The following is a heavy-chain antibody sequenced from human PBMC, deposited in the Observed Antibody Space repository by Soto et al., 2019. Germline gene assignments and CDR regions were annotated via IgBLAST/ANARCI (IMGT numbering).Heavy chain of an antibody. Sequence: EVQMFESGGGLVQPGGSLRLSCAASGFICSSYDMSWVRQAPGKGLEWVSTILVDGRTFYVDSVKGRFTISRDSSKNTVYLQMNSLTAGDTALYYCAKATATGGGAFDICGQGTMVTVSS. J-gene: IGHJ3*02. V-gene: IGHV3-23*01. CDR1: GFICSSYD. CDR2: ILVDGRT. CDR3: AKATATGGGAFDI. D-gene: IGHD2-8*02.